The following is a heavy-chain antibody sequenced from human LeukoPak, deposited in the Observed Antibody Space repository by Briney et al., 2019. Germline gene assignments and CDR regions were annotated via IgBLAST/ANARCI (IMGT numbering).Heavy chain of an antibody. V-gene: IGHV4-39*01. Sequence: KASETLSLTCTVSDDSISTNNYYWSWIRQPPGKGLEWVGTLHFSGTPYYSPSLNSRISISVDTSKNQFSLMLKSVTATDTAVYYCTRGGDVYKFGNFWGQGTLVTVSS. CDR1: DDSISTNNYY. J-gene: IGHJ4*02. CDR3: TRGGDVYKFGNF. D-gene: IGHD5-24*01. CDR2: LHFSGTP.